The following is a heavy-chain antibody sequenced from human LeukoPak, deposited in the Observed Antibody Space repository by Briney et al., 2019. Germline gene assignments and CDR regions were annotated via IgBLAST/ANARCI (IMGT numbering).Heavy chain of an antibody. CDR2: IRYDGSNK. V-gene: IGHV3-30*02. CDR1: GFTFSSYG. CDR3: ARGGLRSLYYFDY. D-gene: IGHD3-3*01. Sequence: GGSLRLSCAASGFTFSSYGMHWVRQAPGKGLEWVTFIRYDGSNKYYADSVKGRFTISRDNAKNSLYLQMNSLRAEDTAVYYCARGGLRSLYYFDYWGQGTLVTVSS. J-gene: IGHJ4*02.